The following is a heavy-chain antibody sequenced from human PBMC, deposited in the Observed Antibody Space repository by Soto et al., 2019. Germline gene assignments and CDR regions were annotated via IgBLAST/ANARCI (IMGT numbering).Heavy chain of an antibody. D-gene: IGHD5-12*01. J-gene: IGHJ4*02. CDR1: GGSISSGGYS. V-gene: IGHV4-30-2*01. Sequence: SETLSLTCAVSGGSISSGGYSWSWIRQPPGKGLEWIGYIYHSGSTYYNPSLKSRVTISVDRSKNQFSLKLSPVTAADTAVYYCVRHAQWIIRAYWGQGSLVTVSS. CDR3: VRHAQWIIRAY. CDR2: IYHSGST.